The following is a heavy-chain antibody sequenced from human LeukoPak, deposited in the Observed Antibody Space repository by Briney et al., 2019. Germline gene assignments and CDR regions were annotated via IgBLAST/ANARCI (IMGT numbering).Heavy chain of an antibody. CDR3: ARDKVAGSMAGSNFDY. J-gene: IGHJ4*02. CDR2: IKQDGSEK. V-gene: IGHV3-7*01. D-gene: IGHD6-19*01. CDR1: GFTFSNYG. Sequence: GGSLRLSCAASGFTFSNYGMSWVRQVPGKGLEWVANIKQDGSEKYYVGSVKGRFTISRDNAKNSLYLQMNSLRGEDTALYYCARDKVAGSMAGSNFDYWGQGTLVTVSS.